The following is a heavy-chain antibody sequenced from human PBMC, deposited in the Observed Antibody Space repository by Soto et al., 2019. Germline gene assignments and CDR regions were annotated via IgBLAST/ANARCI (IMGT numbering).Heavy chain of an antibody. Sequence: QITLKESGPTLVKPTQTLKLTGTFSGFSFSTTGVGVGWIRQPPGKALKWLVIIYWEDDKRYSPSLRSRLTITKDTSKNQVVLKMTNMDPVDTATYYCAHKGGGDRILDYWGQGTLVTVSS. CDR2: IYWEDDK. CDR3: AHKGGGDRILDY. J-gene: IGHJ4*02. CDR1: GFSFSTTGVG. V-gene: IGHV2-5*02. D-gene: IGHD3-16*01.